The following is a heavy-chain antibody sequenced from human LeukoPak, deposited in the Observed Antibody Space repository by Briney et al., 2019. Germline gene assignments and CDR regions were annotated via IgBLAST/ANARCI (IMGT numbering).Heavy chain of an antibody. J-gene: IGHJ6*03. CDR3: AKAPATGEGYYFYYMDV. V-gene: IGHV3-23*01. D-gene: IGHD7-27*01. CDR2: INDRAATT. Sequence: GGSLRLSCAASGFASGFTFRSYAMSWVRQAPGKGLERVASINDRAATTYYADSVKGRFTISRDNSKNTLYLQMNSLGADDTAVYYCAKAPATGEGYYFYYMDVWGKGTTVTVSS. CDR1: GFTFRSYA.